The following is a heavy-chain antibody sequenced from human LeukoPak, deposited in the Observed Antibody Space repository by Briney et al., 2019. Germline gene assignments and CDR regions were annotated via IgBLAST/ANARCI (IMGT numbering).Heavy chain of an antibody. CDR3: AKGRYGTTGTTDPFDY. CDR2: IDSDGSST. V-gene: IGHV3-74*01. J-gene: IGHJ4*02. CDR1: EFTFSSYW. D-gene: IGHD1-1*01. Sequence: PGGSLRLSCVASEFTFSSYWMHWVRQAPGEGLVWVSRIDSDGSSTSYADSVKGRFTISRDNSKNTLYLQMNSLRAEDTAVYYCAKGRYGTTGTTDPFDYWGQGTLVTVSS.